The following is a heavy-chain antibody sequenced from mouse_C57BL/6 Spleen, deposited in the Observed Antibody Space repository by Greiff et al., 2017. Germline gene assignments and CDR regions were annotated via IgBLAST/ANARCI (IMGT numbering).Heavy chain of an antibody. D-gene: IGHD3-3*01. CDR3: AREGPAY. CDR2: INPGSGGT. V-gene: IGHV1-54*01. CDR1: GYAFTNYL. Sequence: QVQLQQSGAELVRPGTSVKVSCKASGYAFTNYLIEWVKQRPGQGLEWIGVINPGSGGTNYNEKFKGKATLTADKSSSTAYMQLSSLTSEDSAVYFCAREGPAYWGQGTLVTVSA. J-gene: IGHJ3*01.